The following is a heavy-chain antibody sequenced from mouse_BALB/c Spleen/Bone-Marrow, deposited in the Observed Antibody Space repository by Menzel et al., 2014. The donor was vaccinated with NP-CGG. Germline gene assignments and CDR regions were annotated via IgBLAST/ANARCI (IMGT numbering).Heavy chain of an antibody. CDR1: GFTFSDYY. D-gene: IGHD2-1*01. J-gene: IGHJ4*01. V-gene: IGHV5-4*02. CDR2: ISDGGSYT. Sequence: EVKLVESGGGLVKPGGSLKLSCAASGFTFSDYYMYWVRQTPEKRLGWVATISDGGSYTYYPDSVKGRFTISRDNAKNNLYLQMSSLKSEDTAMYYRARYGNYPMDYWGQGTSVTVSS. CDR3: ARYGNYPMDY.